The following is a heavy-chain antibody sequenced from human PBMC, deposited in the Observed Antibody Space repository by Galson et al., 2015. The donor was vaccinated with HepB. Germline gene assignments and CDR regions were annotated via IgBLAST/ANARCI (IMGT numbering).Heavy chain of an antibody. Sequence: SVKVSCKASGGTFSSYAISWVRQAPGQGLECMGRIIPILGIANNAQKFQGRVTITADKSTSTAYTELSGLRSEDKAVYYCASGGWDYYYYMDVWGKGTTVTVSS. CDR2: IIPILGIA. CDR1: GGTFSSYA. J-gene: IGHJ6*03. V-gene: IGHV1-69*04. CDR3: ASGGWDYYYYMDV. D-gene: IGHD4-23*01.